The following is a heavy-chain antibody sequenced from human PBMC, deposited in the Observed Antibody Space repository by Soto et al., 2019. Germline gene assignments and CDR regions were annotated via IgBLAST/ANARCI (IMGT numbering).Heavy chain of an antibody. CDR1: GGTFSSYA. CDR2: IIPIFGTA. V-gene: IGHV1-69*01. Sequence: QAQLVQSGAEVKKPGSSVKVSCKASGGTFSSYAISWVRQAPGQGLEWMGGIIPIFGTANYAQKFQGRVTITADESTSTAYMELSSLRSEDTAVYYCARGSYGSGSYYYYYYGMDVWGQGTTVTVSS. J-gene: IGHJ6*02. CDR3: ARGSYGSGSYYYYYYGMDV. D-gene: IGHD3-10*01.